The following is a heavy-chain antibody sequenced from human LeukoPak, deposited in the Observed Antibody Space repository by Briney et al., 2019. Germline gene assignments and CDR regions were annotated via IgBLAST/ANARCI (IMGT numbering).Heavy chain of an antibody. V-gene: IGHV4-34*01. D-gene: IGHD2-15*01. CDR3: ARGGGGGFDY. Sequence: PSETLSLTCAVYGGSFSGYYWSWIRQPPGKGLEWIGEINHSGSTNYNPSLKSRVTISVDTSKNQFSLKLSSVAAADTAVYYCARGGGGGFDYWGQGTLVTVSS. J-gene: IGHJ4*02. CDR2: INHSGST. CDR1: GGSFSGYY.